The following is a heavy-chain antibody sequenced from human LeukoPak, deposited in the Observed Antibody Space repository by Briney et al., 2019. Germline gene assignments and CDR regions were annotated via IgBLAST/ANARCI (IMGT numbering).Heavy chain of an antibody. Sequence: PSETLSLTCAVYGGSFSGYYWSWIRQPPGKGLEWIGEINHSGSTNYNPSLKSRVTISVDTSKNQFSLKLRSVTPADQALYYRAGGGVTQKHYYLDVWGKGTTVTVSS. J-gene: IGHJ6*03. CDR1: GGSFSGYY. D-gene: IGHD4-23*01. CDR2: INHSGST. CDR3: AGGGVTQKHYYLDV. V-gene: IGHV4-34*01.